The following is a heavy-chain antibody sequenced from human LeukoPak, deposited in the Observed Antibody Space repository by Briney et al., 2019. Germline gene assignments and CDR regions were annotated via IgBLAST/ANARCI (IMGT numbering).Heavy chain of an antibody. CDR2: ISWNSGRI. Sequence: GGSLRLSCAASGFTFDDHAMHWVRQAPGKGLEWVSGISWNSGRIGYADSVKGRFTISRDNAKNSLYLQMNSLRAEDTAVYYCARVDWNYVGDYWGQGTLVTVSS. D-gene: IGHD1-7*01. J-gene: IGHJ4*02. CDR3: ARVDWNYVGDY. CDR1: GFTFDDHA. V-gene: IGHV3-9*01.